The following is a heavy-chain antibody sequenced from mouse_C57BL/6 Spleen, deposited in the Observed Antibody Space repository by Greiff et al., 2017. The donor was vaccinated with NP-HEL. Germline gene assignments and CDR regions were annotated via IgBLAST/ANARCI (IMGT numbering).Heavy chain of an antibody. CDR1: GFTFSDYY. CDR3: AREAKGYAMDY. Sequence: EVKVVESEGGLVQPGSSMKLSCTASGFTFSDYYMAWVRQVPEKGLEWVANINYDGSSTYYLDSLKSRFIISRDNAKNILYLQMSSLKSEDTATYYCAREAKGYAMDYWGQGTSVTVSS. CDR2: INYDGSST. V-gene: IGHV5-16*01. J-gene: IGHJ4*01.